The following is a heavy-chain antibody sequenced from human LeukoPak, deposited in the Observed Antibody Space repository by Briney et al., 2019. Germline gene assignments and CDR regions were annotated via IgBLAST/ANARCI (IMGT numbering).Heavy chain of an antibody. Sequence: SETLSLTCTVSGGSMSLYYWSWIRQSPGKGLEWIGYVYSSGNTNYNPSLNSRVSISVDTSKKQFSLNLSAVTPADTAVYYCVREVWGDAGVWLDPWGQGTLVIVSS. CDR3: VREVWGDAGVWLDP. V-gene: IGHV4-59*01. J-gene: IGHJ5*02. CDR2: VYSSGNT. D-gene: IGHD3-16*01. CDR1: GGSMSLYY.